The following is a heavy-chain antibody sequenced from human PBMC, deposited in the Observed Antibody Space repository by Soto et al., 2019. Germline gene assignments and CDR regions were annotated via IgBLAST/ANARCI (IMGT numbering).Heavy chain of an antibody. J-gene: IGHJ5*02. CDR1: GFTFNSYG. Sequence: PGGSLRLSCAASGFTFNSYGMHWVRQAPGKGLEWVAVIWFDGSNKYYGDSVKGRFTISRDNSKNTLYLQMNSLRAEDTAVYYCAARFDPWGQGTLVTVSS. CDR3: AARFDP. V-gene: IGHV3-33*01. CDR2: IWFDGSNK.